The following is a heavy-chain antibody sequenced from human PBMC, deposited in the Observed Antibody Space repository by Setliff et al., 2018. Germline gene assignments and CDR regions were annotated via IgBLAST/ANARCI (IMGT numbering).Heavy chain of an antibody. V-gene: IGHV4-61*09. D-gene: IGHD3-22*01. CDR2: IYTSWST. CDR1: GDSISSRRSY. J-gene: IGHJ5*02. Sequence: SETLSLTCTVSGDSISSRRSYWGWFRQPAGKGLEWIGQIYTSWSTNYNPSLKSRVTMSVDTSKNHVSLKLSSVTAADTAVYYCARAHTWSLPNDNSGYPGWFDPWGQGTLVTVSS. CDR3: ARAHTWSLPNDNSGYPGWFDP.